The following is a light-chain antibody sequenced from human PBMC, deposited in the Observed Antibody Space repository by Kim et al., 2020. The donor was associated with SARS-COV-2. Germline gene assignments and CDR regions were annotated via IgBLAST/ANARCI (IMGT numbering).Light chain of an antibody. CDR1: SSDVGGYNY. V-gene: IGLV2-14*01. Sequence: QSALTQPASVYGSPGQSITISCTGTSSDVGGYNYVSWYQQHPGKAPKLMIYDVSKRPSGVSNRFSGSKSGNTASLTISGLQAEDEADYYCSSYTSNNTWVFGGGTQLTVL. CDR3: SSYTSNNTWV. J-gene: IGLJ3*02. CDR2: DVS.